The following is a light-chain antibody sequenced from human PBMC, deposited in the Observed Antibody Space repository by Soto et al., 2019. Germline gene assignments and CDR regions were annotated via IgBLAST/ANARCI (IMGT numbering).Light chain of an antibody. CDR1: QSISSY. CDR3: QQSYSTPPA. J-gene: IGKJ5*01. V-gene: IGKV1-39*01. CDR2: AAS. Sequence: DIQMTQSPSSLSASVGDRVTITCRASQSISSYLNWYQQKPGKAPKLLIYAASSLQSGVPSRFRGTGSGTDSTLTISSLQPEDVATYHCQQSYSTPPAFGHGTRLEIK.